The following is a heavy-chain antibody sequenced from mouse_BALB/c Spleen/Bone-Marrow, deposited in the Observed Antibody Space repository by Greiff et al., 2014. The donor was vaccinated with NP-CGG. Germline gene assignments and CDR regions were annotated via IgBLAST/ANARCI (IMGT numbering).Heavy chain of an antibody. V-gene: IGHV1-67*01. CDR1: GYTFTDYA. J-gene: IGHJ4*01. Sequence: VQLQQSGAELVRPGVSVKISCKGSGYTFTDYAVHWVKQSHTKSLEWIGLISSYYGDATYNQKFKGKATMTVDKSSSTAFLELARLTSEDSAINYCARSGKVRNAMDYWGQGTSVTVSS. CDR3: ARSGKVRNAMDY. D-gene: IGHD2-14*01. CDR2: ISSYYGDA.